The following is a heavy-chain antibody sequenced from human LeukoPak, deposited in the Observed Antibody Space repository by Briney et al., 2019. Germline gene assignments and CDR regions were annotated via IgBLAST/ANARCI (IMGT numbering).Heavy chain of an antibody. J-gene: IGHJ4*02. D-gene: IGHD3-16*01. V-gene: IGHV4-31*03. CDR3: AREGGLLYFDY. CDR2: IYYSGST. Sequence: RSSGTLSLTCTVSGGSISSGGYYWSWIRQHPGKGLEWIGYIYYSGSTYYNPSLKSRVTISVDTSKNQFSLKLSSVTAADTAVYYCAREGGLLYFDYWGQGTLVTVSS. CDR1: GGSISSGGYY.